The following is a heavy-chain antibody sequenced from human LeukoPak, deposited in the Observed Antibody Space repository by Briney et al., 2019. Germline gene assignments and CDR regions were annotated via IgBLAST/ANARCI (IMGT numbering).Heavy chain of an antibody. CDR2: MYYSGST. CDR1: GGSISSFY. J-gene: IGHJ6*03. V-gene: IGHV4-59*01. CDR3: ARVTQDYYYYYMDV. D-gene: IGHD1-14*01. Sequence: SATLSLTCTVSGGSISSFYWSWFRQPPGKGLEWIGLMYYSGSTYYNPSLKSRVSLSVDTSKNQFSLKLSSVTAADTAVYYCARVTQDYYYYYMDVWGKGTTVTVSS.